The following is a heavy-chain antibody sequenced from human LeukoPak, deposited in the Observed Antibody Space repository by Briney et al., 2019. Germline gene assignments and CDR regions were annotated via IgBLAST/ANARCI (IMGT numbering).Heavy chain of an antibody. CDR1: GFPFSSSE. CDR2: ISSSGSTI. J-gene: IGHJ4*02. CDR3: ARRVI. V-gene: IGHV3-48*03. Sequence: GSLRLSCAASGFPFSSSEKNWVRQAPGQGLEWISSISSSGSTIYYADSVKGRFTISRDNAKNSLYLQMNSLRAEDTAIYYCARRVIWGQGTLVTVSP.